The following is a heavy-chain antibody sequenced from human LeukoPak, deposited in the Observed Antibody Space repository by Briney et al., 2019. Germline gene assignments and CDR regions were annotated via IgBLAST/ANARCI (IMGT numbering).Heavy chain of an antibody. Sequence: GGSLRLSCAASGLTFSSYWMSWVSQAPGKGLEWVAHIKQDGGENYYVDTVKGRFIISRDNAKNSLYLQMNSLRAEDTAMYYCARVRSDYVWGSYRYSAEDYFDYWGQGTLVTVSS. CDR3: ARVRSDYVWGSYRYSAEDYFDY. D-gene: IGHD3-16*02. CDR2: IKQDGGEN. V-gene: IGHV3-7*01. J-gene: IGHJ4*02. CDR1: GLTFSSYW.